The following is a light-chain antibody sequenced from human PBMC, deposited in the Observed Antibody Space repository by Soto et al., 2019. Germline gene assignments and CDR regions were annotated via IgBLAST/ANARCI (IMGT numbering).Light chain of an antibody. V-gene: IGLV2-14*01. CDR1: SSDVGGYNY. Sequence: QSALTQPASVSGSPGQSITISCTGTSSDVGGYNYVSWYQQHPGKAPKLMIYDVSNRPSGVSNRFSGSKSGNTASLTISGLQAEDEAEYYCSSYPSSSTPPWVFGTGTKLTVL. J-gene: IGLJ1*01. CDR2: DVS. CDR3: SSYPSSSTPPWV.